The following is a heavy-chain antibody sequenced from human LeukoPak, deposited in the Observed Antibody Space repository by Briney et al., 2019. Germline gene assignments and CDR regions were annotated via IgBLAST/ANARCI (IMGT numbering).Heavy chain of an antibody. CDR1: GFTFSSYA. Sequence: QTGGSLRLSCAASGFTFSSYAMHWVRQAPGKGLEWVAVISYDGSNKYYADSVKGRFTISRDNSKNMLYLQMNSLRAEDTAVYYCVRGLVRGVILSYVYWGQGTLVTVSS. J-gene: IGHJ4*02. D-gene: IGHD3-10*01. CDR3: VRGLVRGVILSYVY. V-gene: IGHV3-30-3*01. CDR2: ISYDGSNK.